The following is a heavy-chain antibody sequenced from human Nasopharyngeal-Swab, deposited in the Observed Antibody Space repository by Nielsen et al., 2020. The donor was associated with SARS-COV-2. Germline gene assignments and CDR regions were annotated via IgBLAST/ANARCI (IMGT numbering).Heavy chain of an antibody. Sequence: GGSLRLSCAASGFTFSSYGMHWVRQAPGKGLEWEAFISNDGSDKYYADSVKGRFTISRDNSKNTLYLQMNSLRAEDTAVYYCAFSTTAIVTPSGCWGQGTLVTASS. V-gene: IGHV3-30*03. J-gene: IGHJ4*02. CDR1: GFTFSSYG. CDR2: ISNDGSDK. CDR3: AFSTTAIVTPSGC. D-gene: IGHD5-18*01.